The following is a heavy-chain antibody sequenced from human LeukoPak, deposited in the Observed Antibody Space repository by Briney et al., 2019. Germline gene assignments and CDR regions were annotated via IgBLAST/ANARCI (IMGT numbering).Heavy chain of an antibody. CDR3: ARLTRRLYGDYEVLDY. CDR1: GYTFTGYY. Sequence: ASVKVSCKASGYTFTGYYIHWVRQAPGQGLEWMGWINPNSGGTNYAQKFQGRVTMTRDTSISTAYMDLSRLRSDDTAVYYCARLTRRLYGDYEVLDYWGQGTLVTVSS. J-gene: IGHJ4*02. D-gene: IGHD4-17*01. V-gene: IGHV1-2*02. CDR2: INPNSGGT.